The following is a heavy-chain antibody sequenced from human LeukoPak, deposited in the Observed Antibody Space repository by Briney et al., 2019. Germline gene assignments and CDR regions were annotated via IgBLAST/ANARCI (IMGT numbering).Heavy chain of an antibody. Sequence: PSETLSLTCTVSGGSISSSSYYWGWIRQPPGKGLEWIGSIYYSGSTYYNPSLKSRVTISVDTSKNQFSLKLSSVTAADTAVYYCARSPQQWLVRVTGAFDIRGQGTMVTVSS. CDR2: IYYSGST. CDR1: GGSISSSSYY. V-gene: IGHV4-39*01. D-gene: IGHD6-19*01. J-gene: IGHJ3*02. CDR3: ARSPQQWLVRVTGAFDI.